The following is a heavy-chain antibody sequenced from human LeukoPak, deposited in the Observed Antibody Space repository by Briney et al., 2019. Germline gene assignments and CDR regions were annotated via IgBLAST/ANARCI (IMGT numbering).Heavy chain of an antibody. D-gene: IGHD3-22*01. CDR2: INHSGST. Sequence: SETLSLTCAVYGGSFSGYYWSWIRQPPGKGLEWIGEINHSGSTNYNPSLKSRVTISVDTSKNQFSLKLSSVTAADTAVYYCARRWLLPPYYFDYWGQGTLVTVSS. CDR3: ARRWLLPPYYFDY. CDR1: GGSFSGYY. J-gene: IGHJ4*02. V-gene: IGHV4-34*01.